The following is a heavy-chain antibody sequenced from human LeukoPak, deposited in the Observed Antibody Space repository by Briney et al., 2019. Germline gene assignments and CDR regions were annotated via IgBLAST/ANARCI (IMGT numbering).Heavy chain of an antibody. CDR3: ARDSRAYGSGATIDY. CDR2: ISYDGSNK. D-gene: IGHD2-15*01. V-gene: IGHV3-30*04. Sequence: GRSLRLSCAASGFTFSSYAMHWVRQAPGKGLEWVAVISYDGSNKYYADSVKGRFTISRDNSKNTLYVQMSSLRVEDTAVYYCARDSRAYGSGATIDYWGQGTLVTVSS. J-gene: IGHJ4*02. CDR1: GFTFSSYA.